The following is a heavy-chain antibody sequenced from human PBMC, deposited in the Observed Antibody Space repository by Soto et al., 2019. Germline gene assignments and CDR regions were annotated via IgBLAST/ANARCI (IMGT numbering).Heavy chain of an antibody. CDR2: IYYSGST. J-gene: IGHJ3*02. D-gene: IGHD3-22*01. CDR1: DGSISSSSYY. Sequence: SETLSLTWTVADGSISSSSYYWGFIHQPPLKVLEWIGSIYYSGSTYYNPSLKSRVTISVDTSKNQFSLKLSSVTAADTAVYYCARPRYYYDSSGYRADAFDIWGQGTMVTVSS. CDR3: ARPRYYYDSSGYRADAFDI. V-gene: IGHV4-39*01.